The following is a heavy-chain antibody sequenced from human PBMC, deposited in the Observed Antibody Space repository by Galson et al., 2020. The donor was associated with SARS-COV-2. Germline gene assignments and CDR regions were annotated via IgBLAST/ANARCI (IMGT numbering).Heavy chain of an antibody. CDR2: ISSNGGST. D-gene: IGHD4-17*01. CDR1: GFTFSSYA. Sequence: GESLKISCSASGFTFSSYAMHWVRQAPGKGLEYVSAISSNGGSTYYADSVKGRFSISRDNSKNTLNLQMSSLRAEDTAVYYCVKLGGAWMTTVTTNFAYWGQGTLVTVSS. V-gene: IGHV3-64D*06. CDR3: VKLGGAWMTTVTTNFAY. J-gene: IGHJ4*02.